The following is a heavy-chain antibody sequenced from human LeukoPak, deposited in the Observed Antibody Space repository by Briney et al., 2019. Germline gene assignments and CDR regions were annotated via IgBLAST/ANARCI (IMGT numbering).Heavy chain of an antibody. V-gene: IGHV1-2*06. CDR2: INPSSGDT. Sequence: GASVKVSCKASGYTFTAHYMHWVRQAPGQGLEWMGRINPSSGDTEYGQRFQGRVTLTRDTSSSTANMELRRLRSDDTAVCYCARDPGYSYAFDIWGQGTVVIVSS. J-gene: IGHJ3*02. CDR3: ARDPGYSYAFDI. CDR1: GYTFTAHY. D-gene: IGHD2-21*01.